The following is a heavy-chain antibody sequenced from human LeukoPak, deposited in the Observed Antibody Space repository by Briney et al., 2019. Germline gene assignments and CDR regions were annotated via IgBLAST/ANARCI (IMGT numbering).Heavy chain of an antibody. D-gene: IGHD5-12*01. CDR3: GRRSGGGGYGDSGGGYYFDY. J-gene: IGHJ4*02. V-gene: IGHV2-70*11. CDR1: GFSLSTSGMC. Sequence: SGPTLVNPTQTLTLTCTFSGFSLSTSGMCVSWIRQPPGKALEWLARIDWDDDKYYSTSLKTSLTISNVTSKNQVVLTMTNMHPANTASYSRGRRSGGGGYGDSGGGYYFDYWGQGTLVTVSS. CDR2: IDWDDDK.